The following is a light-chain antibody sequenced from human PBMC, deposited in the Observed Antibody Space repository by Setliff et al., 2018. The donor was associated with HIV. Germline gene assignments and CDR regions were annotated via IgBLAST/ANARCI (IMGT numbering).Light chain of an antibody. CDR2: DVS. CDR1: SSVVGASNS. Sequence: QSVLTQPRSVSGSPGQPVTISCTGTSSVVGASNSVSWYQHHPGKAPKVIIYDVSDRPSGVPDRFSGSKSCNTASLTISGLQAEDEADYYCCSYAGSYTSLYVFGTGTKVTVL. J-gene: IGLJ1*01. CDR3: CSYAGSYTSLYV. V-gene: IGLV2-11*01.